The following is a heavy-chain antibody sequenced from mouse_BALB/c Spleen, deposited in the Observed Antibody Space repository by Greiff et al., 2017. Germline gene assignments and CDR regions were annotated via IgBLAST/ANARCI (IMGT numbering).Heavy chain of an antibody. Sequence: VQLVESGPGLVAPSHTLSITCTVSGFSLTSYGVHWVRQPPGKGLEWLGVIWAGGSTNYNSALMSRLSISKDNSKSQVFLKMNSLQTDDTAMYYCAREITTPYWYFDVWGEGTTVTVSS. J-gene: IGHJ1*01. CDR3: AREITTPYWYFDV. V-gene: IGHV2-9*02. CDR2: IWAGGST. CDR1: GFSLTSYG. D-gene: IGHD1-1*01.